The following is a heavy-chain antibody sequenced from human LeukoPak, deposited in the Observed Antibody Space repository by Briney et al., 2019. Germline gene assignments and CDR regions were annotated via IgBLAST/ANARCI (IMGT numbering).Heavy chain of an antibody. CDR3: ARQPQVAHFDY. D-gene: IGHD2-15*01. J-gene: IGHJ4*02. CDR2: ITNNGVYT. V-gene: IGHV3-21*01. CDR1: GFTFTSYT. Sequence: GGSLRLSCAASGFTFTSYTMSWVRQAPGKGLEWVSSITNNGVYTYYTDSVEGRFTISRDNANNSLYLQMNSLSAEDTAIYYCARQPQVAHFDYWGQGTLVSVSS.